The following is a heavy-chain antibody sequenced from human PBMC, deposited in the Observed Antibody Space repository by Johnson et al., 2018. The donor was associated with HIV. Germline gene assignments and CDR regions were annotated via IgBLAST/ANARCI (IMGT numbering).Heavy chain of an antibody. D-gene: IGHD3-22*01. CDR1: GFTVSSNS. CDR3: ARDATYYYDSSDYHDAFDI. J-gene: IGHJ3*02. CDR2: IYRGGST. Sequence: MQLVESGGGLVQPGGSLRLSCVASGFTVSSNSMTWVRQAPGKGLEWVSLIYRGGSTYYADPVKGRFTISSDNSKNTLYLQMNSLRAEDTPVYYCARDATYYYDSSDYHDAFDIWGQGTMVTVSS. V-gene: IGHV3-66*01.